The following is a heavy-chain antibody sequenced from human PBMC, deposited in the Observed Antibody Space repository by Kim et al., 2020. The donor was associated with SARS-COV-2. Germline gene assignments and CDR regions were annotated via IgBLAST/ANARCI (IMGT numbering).Heavy chain of an antibody. CDR2: IWYDGSNK. V-gene: IGHV3-33*01. Sequence: GGSLRLSCAASGFTFSSYGMHWVRQAPGKGLEWVAVIWYDGSNKYYADSVKGRFTISRDNSKNTLYLQMNSLRAEDTAVYYCARGERYFDWFYAFDIWGQGTMVTVSS. D-gene: IGHD3-9*01. J-gene: IGHJ3*02. CDR3: ARGERYFDWFYAFDI. CDR1: GFTFSSYG.